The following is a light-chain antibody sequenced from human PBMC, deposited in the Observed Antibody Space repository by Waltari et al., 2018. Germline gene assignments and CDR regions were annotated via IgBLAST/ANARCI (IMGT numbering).Light chain of an antibody. V-gene: IGLV2-14*01. CDR3: SAYTSNSRV. CDR2: EVS. Sequence: QSALTQPASVSGSPGQSITISCTGTSSDIGGYNYVSWYQHHPGKAPKLIIYEVSNRPSGVSNRFSGSKSGNTASLTISGLQAEDEADYYGSAYTSNSRVFGAGTKLTVL. CDR1: SSDIGGYNY. J-gene: IGLJ3*02.